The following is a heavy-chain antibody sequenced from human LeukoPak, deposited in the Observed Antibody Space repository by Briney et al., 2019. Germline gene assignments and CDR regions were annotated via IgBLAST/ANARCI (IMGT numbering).Heavy chain of an antibody. Sequence: SEPLSLTCTVSGASISSHYWTWIRQPPGKGLQWIGHIYYSGSTNYNPSLKSRVTISVDMSKNQFSLKLSSVTAADTAVYYCACRDGTEWGQGTLVTVSS. CDR1: GASISSHY. CDR3: ACRDGTE. V-gene: IGHV4-59*08. J-gene: IGHJ4*02. D-gene: IGHD5-24*01. CDR2: IYYSGST.